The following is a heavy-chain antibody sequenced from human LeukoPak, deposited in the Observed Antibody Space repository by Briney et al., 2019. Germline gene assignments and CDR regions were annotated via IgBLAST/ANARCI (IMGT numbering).Heavy chain of an antibody. J-gene: IGHJ6*03. CDR2: IYSGGST. CDR3: ARDTGWYSYGYYYYYMDV. V-gene: IGHV3-66*02. CDR1: GFTVSSNY. Sequence: GGSLRLSCAASGFTVSSNYMSWVRQAPGKGLEWVSVIYSGGSTYYADSVKGRFTISRDNSKNTLYLQMNSLRAEDTAVYYCARDTGWYSYGYYYYYMDVWGKGTTVTVSS. D-gene: IGHD5-18*01.